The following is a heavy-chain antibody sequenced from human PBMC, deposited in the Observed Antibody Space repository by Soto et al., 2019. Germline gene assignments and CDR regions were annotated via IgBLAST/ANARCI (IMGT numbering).Heavy chain of an antibody. CDR1: GFSFSSYS. CDR2: ITGSSGTI. Sequence: GGSLRLSCVTSGFSFSSYSMNWVRQAPGKGVEWVSYITGSSGTIYYADSVKGRFTISRDNAKNSVYLQMNSLGAEDTAVYYCVRAECTNCYGFXYWGQGTLVTVS. D-gene: IGHD2-2*01. CDR3: VRAECTNCYGFXY. J-gene: IGHJ1*01. V-gene: IGHV3-48*01.